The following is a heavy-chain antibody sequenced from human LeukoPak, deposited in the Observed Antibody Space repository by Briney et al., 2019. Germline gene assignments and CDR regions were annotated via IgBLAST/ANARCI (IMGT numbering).Heavy chain of an antibody. CDR2: IYYSGST. Sequence: SETLSLTCTVSGGSISSYYWSWIRQRPGKGLEWIGYIYYSGSTNYNPSLKSRVTISVDTSKNQFSLKLSSVTAADTAVCYCARDQGGSYQGFDYWGQGTLVTVSS. D-gene: IGHD1-26*01. J-gene: IGHJ4*02. CDR3: ARDQGGSYQGFDY. V-gene: IGHV4-59*01. CDR1: GGSISSYY.